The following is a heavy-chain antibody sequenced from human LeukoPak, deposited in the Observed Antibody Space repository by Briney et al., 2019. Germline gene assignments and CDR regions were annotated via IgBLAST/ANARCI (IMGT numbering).Heavy chain of an antibody. CDR2: IYYSGST. Sequence: SETLSLTCTVSGGSISSYYWSWIRQPPGKGLEWIGYIYYSGSTNYNPSLKSRVTISVDTSKNQFSLKLSSVTAADTAVYYCARDHSPPPLWFGELLGYYYGMDVWGQGTTVTVSS. D-gene: IGHD3-10*01. J-gene: IGHJ6*02. CDR3: ARDHSPPPLWFGELLGYYYGMDV. CDR1: GGSISSYY. V-gene: IGHV4-59*01.